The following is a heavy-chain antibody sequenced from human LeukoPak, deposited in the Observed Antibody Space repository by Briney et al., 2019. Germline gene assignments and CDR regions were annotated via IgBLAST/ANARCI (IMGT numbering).Heavy chain of an antibody. D-gene: IGHD3-9*01. V-gene: IGHV1-69*13. J-gene: IGHJ6*02. Sequence: GASVKVSCKASGGAFSSYAISWVRQAPGQGLEWMGGIIPIFGTANYAQKFQGRVTITADESTSTAYMELSSLRSEDTAVYYCASAAKYYDILTGYYIAHYYYGMDVWGQGTTVTVSS. CDR1: GGAFSSYA. CDR3: ASAAKYYDILTGYYIAHYYYGMDV. CDR2: IIPIFGTA.